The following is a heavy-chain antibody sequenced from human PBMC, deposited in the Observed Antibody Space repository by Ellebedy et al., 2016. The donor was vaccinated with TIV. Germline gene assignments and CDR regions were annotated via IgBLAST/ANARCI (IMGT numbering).Heavy chain of an antibody. CDR3: TRFEIISGGGYGMDV. Sequence: GESLKISXAASGFTFSCYDMHWVRQSTRKGLEWAASIDNAGDTYYPGSVKGRFTISRENAKNSLYLQMNSLRVEDTAVYYCTRFEIISGGGYGMDVWGQGTTVTVSS. J-gene: IGHJ6*02. D-gene: IGHD3-16*01. CDR2: IDNAGDT. V-gene: IGHV3-13*01. CDR1: GFTFSCYD.